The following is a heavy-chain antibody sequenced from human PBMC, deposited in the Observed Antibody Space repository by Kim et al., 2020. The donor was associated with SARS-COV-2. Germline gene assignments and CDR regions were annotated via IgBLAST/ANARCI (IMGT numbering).Heavy chain of an antibody. D-gene: IGHD6-19*01. Sequence: GGSLRLSCAASGFTFDDYAMHWVRQAPGKGLEWVSLISGDGGSKYYADSVKGRFTISRDNSKNSLYLQMNSLRTEDIALYYCAKDMGRSGWTDYWGQGTLVTVSS. V-gene: IGHV3-43*02. CDR2: ISGDGGSK. CDR1: GFTFDDYA. J-gene: IGHJ4*02. CDR3: AKDMGRSGWTDY.